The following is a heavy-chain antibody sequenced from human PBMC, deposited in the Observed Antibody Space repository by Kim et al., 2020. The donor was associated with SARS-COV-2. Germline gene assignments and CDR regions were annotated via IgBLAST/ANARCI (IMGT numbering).Heavy chain of an antibody. Sequence: GGSLRLSCAASGFTFGDYAMHWVRQAPGKGLEWVSGISWNSGNKDYADSVKGRFTISRDNAKNSLYLQMNSLRAGDTALYYCAKDRDSVTRGGYEYWGQGTLGIVSS. CDR2: ISWNSGNK. D-gene: IGHD3-16*01. J-gene: IGHJ4*02. CDR1: GFTFGDYA. V-gene: IGHV3-9*01. CDR3: AKDRDSVTRGGYEY.